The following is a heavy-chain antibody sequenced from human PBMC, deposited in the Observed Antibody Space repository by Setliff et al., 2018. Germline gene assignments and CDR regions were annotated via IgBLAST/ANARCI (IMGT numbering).Heavy chain of an antibody. CDR3: ASAPPSSGWTPRGYYYYYMDV. D-gene: IGHD6-19*01. CDR2: MYYSGST. V-gene: IGHV4-59*01. Sequence: KPSETLSLTCTVSGGSISSYYWSWIRQPPGKGLEWIGYMYYSGSTNYNPSFKSRVTISVDTSKNQFSLKLSSVTAADTAVYYCASAPPSSGWTPRGYYYYYMDVWGKGTTVTVSS. J-gene: IGHJ6*03. CDR1: GGSISSYY.